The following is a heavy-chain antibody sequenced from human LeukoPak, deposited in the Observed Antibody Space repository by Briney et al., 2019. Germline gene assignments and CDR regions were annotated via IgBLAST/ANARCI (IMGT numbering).Heavy chain of an antibody. D-gene: IGHD2-15*01. J-gene: IGHJ4*02. CDR3: AKRGTRSSGSCIDY. CDR2: ITGSGDNT. CDR1: GFTFSNTW. Sequence: GGSLRLSCAASGFTFSNTWMTWVRQAPGKGLEWVSAITGSGDNTCYADSVKGRFSISRDNSKNTLYLQMNSLRAEDTAVYYCAKRGTRSSGSCIDYWGQGTLVTVSS. V-gene: IGHV3-23*01.